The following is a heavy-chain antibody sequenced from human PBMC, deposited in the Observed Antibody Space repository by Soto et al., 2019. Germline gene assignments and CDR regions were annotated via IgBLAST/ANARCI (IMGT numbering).Heavy chain of an antibody. Sequence: LRLSCVASGFIFDNAWMTWVRQAPGKGLEWVGRIKSKIDDETIDYGPPVKGRFTISRDDSKNTLYLQMNSLKTEDTAVYYCSAFFWNDFYIKYYYYHMSVWGQGTTVTVSS. V-gene: IGHV3-15*01. CDR2: IKSKIDDETI. D-gene: IGHD3-3*01. J-gene: IGHJ6*02. CDR3: SAFFWNDFYIKYYYYHMSV. CDR1: GFIFDNAW.